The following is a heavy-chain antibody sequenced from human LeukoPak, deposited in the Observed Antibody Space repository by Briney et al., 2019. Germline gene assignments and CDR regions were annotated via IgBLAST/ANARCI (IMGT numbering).Heavy chain of an antibody. V-gene: IGHV3-23*01. J-gene: IGHJ6*03. Sequence: PGGSLRLSCTASGFTLSSYEMSWIRQAPGKGLEWVSSIDYSGGSTHYADSVMGRFTISRDNSKNTLYLQLNSLRAEDTAVYYCAKGGAVSSKSITMVRGTRRYYYYMDVWGKGTTVTISS. CDR1: GFTLSSYE. D-gene: IGHD3-10*01. CDR2: IDYSGGST. CDR3: AKGGAVSSKSITMVRGTRRYYYYMDV.